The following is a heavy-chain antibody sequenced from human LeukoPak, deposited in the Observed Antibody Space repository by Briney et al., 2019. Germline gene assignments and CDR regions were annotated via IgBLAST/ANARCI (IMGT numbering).Heavy chain of an antibody. Sequence: SETLSLTCAVYGGSFSGYYWSWIRQPPGKGLEWIGEINHSGSTNYNPSLKSRVTISVDTSKNQFSLKLSSVTAADTAVYYCARDVYYGMDVWGRGTTVTVSS. CDR2: INHSGST. V-gene: IGHV4-34*01. J-gene: IGHJ6*02. CDR1: GGSFSGYY. CDR3: ARDVYYGMDV.